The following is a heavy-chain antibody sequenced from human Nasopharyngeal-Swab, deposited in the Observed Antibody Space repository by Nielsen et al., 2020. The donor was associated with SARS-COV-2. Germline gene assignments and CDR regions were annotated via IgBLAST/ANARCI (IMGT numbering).Heavy chain of an antibody. D-gene: IGHD2-8*01. J-gene: IGHJ6*03. CDR2: IYSGCST. V-gene: IGHV3-53*01. CDR3: AREGYCTNGVCGRYMDV. Sequence: GALRISCAASGFTISSNYMSWVRQAPGKGLEWVSVIYSGCSTYYADSVKGRFTISRDNAKNSLYLQINSLRAEDTAVYYCAREGYCTNGVCGRYMDVWGKWTTVTVSS. CDR1: GFTISSNY.